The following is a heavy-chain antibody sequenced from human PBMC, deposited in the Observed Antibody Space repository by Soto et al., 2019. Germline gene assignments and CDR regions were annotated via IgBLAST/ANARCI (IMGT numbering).Heavy chain of an antibody. V-gene: IGHV3-21*01. CDR1: GFGFSYYN. CDR3: ASGYIVVEVAASEISVGNYDAFDL. CDR2: ISSSGTYI. D-gene: IGHD2-15*01. Sequence: GGSLRLSCAASGFASSGFGFSYYNMNWVRQAPGKGLEWVSCISSSGTYIYYADSVKGRFTVSSDNAENSLYLQLNSMRADDTAVYYCASGYIVVEVAASEISVGNYDAFDLWGRGTMVTVSS. J-gene: IGHJ3*01.